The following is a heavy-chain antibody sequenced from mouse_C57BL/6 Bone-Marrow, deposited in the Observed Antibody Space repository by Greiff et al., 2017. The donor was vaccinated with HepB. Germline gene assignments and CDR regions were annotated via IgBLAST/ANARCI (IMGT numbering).Heavy chain of an antibody. CDR1: DSEVFPIAY. J-gene: IGHJ4*01. CDR2: ILPSIGRT. D-gene: IGHD1-1*01. Sequence: VQLQQSGSELRSPGSSVKLSCKDFDSEVFPIAYMSWVRQKPGHGFEWIGGILPSIGRTIYGEKFEDKATLDADTLSNTAYLELNSLTSEDSAIYYCARHYYGSSYEYYAMDYGGQGTSVTVSS. V-gene: IGHV15-2*01. CDR3: ARHYYGSSYEYYAMDY.